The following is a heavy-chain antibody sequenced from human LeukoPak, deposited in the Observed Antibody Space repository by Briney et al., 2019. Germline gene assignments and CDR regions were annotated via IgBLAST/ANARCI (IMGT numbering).Heavy chain of an antibody. CDR2: ISSSSSYI. CDR1: GFTFSSYS. Sequence: GGSLRLSCAASGFTFSSYSMNWVRQAPGKGLEWVSSISSSSSYIYYADSVKGRFTISRDNAKNSLYLQMNSLRAEDTAVYYCARTGPPSYYYGMDVWGQGTTVTVSS. V-gene: IGHV3-21*01. J-gene: IGHJ6*02. D-gene: IGHD7-27*01. CDR3: ARTGPPSYYYGMDV.